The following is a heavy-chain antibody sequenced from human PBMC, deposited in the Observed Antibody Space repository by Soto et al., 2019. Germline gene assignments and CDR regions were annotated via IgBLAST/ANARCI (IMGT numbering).Heavy chain of an antibody. CDR3: ATYCGGDCYWH. J-gene: IGHJ1*01. CDR1: GGSISSSSYF. V-gene: IGHV4-39*07. D-gene: IGHD2-21*02. CDR2: IYYSGGT. Sequence: PSETLSLTCTVSGGSISSSSYFWGWIRQPPGKGLEWIGSIYYSGGTYYNPSLKSRVTISVDTSKNQFSLKLSSVTAADTAVYYCATYCGGDCYWHWGQGTLVTVSS.